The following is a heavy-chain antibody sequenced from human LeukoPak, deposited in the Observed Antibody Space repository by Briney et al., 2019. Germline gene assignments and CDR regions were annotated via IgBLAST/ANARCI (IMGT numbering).Heavy chain of an antibody. Sequence: GSLRLSCAASGFTFSTYGMSWVRQAPGKGLEWVSGVSSSGDSAYYADSVKGRFTISRDNSKSTLFLQMNFLRAEDTALCYCAKEFTKEWGQGTLVTVSS. CDR2: VSSSGDSA. D-gene: IGHD1-1*01. CDR1: GFTFSTYG. V-gene: IGHV3-23*01. J-gene: IGHJ4*02. CDR3: AKEFTKE.